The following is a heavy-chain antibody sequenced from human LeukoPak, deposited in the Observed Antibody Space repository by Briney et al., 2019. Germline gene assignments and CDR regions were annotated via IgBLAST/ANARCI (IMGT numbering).Heavy chain of an antibody. CDR2: ISSSSSYI. CDR3: AREVVAATTSGY. Sequence: GGSLRLSCAASGFTFSSYSMNWVRQAPGKGLEWVSSISSSSSYIYYADSVKGRFTISRDNAKNTLYLQMNSLRAEDTAVYYCAREVVAATTSGYWGQGTLVTVSS. CDR1: GFTFSSYS. D-gene: IGHD2-15*01. J-gene: IGHJ4*02. V-gene: IGHV3-21*01.